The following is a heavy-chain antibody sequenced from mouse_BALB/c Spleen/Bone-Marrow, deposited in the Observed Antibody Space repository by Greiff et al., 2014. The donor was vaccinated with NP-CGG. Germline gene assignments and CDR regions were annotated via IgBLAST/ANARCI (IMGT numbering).Heavy chain of an antibody. V-gene: IGHV1S29*02. CDR2: ISPYSGGT. CDR1: GYTFTDYN. Sequence: VQLKESGPELVKPGASVKISCKASGYTFTDYNMHWVKQSHGKSLEWIGYISPYSGGTGYNQKFKSRATLTVDISSSTAYMELRSLTSEDSAVYYCAPTSIIPWFDYWGHGTLVTVSA. CDR3: APTSIIPWFDY. D-gene: IGHD2-10*01. J-gene: IGHJ3*01.